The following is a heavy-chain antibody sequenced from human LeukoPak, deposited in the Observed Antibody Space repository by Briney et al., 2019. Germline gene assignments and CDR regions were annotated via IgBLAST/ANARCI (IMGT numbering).Heavy chain of an antibody. CDR1: GGSFSGYY. CDR2: INHSGST. V-gene: IGHV4-34*01. D-gene: IGHD4-17*01. J-gene: IGHJ6*04. CDR3: ARHGSTVTTPLDV. Sequence: SETLSLTCAVYGGSFSGYYWSWIRQPPGKGLEWIGEINHSGSTNYNPSLKSRVTISVDTSKNQFSLKLSSVTAADTAVYYCARHGSTVTTPLDVWGKGTTVTISS.